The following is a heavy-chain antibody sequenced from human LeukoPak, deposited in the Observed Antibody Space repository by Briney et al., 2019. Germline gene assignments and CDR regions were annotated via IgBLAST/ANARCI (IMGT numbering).Heavy chain of an antibody. CDR1: GFTFSSYG. J-gene: IGHJ4*02. Sequence: PGGSLRLSCAASGFTFSSYGMSWVRQAPGKGLEWVSAISGSGGSTYYADSVKGRFTISRDNSKNTLYLQMNSLRAEDTAVYYCAKSLILAYCGGDCYYWGQGTLVTVSS. D-gene: IGHD2-21*02. CDR2: ISGSGGST. CDR3: AKSLILAYCGGDCYY. V-gene: IGHV3-23*01.